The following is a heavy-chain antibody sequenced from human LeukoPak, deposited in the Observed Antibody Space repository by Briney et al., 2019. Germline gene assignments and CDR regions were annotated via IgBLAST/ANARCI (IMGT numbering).Heavy chain of an antibody. J-gene: IGHJ6*02. V-gene: IGHV4-34*01. D-gene: IGHD2-15*01. CDR1: GGSISSYY. CDR2: INHSGST. CDR3: ARGRGVVVVAAIRSGMDV. Sequence: PSETLSLTCTVSGGSISSYYWSWIRQPPGKGLEWIGEINHSGSTNYNPSPKSRVTISVDTSKNQFSPKLSSVTAADTAVYYCARGRGVVVVAAIRSGMDVWGQGTTVTVSS.